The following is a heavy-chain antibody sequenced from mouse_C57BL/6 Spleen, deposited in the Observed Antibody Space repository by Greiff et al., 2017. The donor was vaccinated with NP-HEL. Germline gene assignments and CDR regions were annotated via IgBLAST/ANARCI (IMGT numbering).Heavy chain of an antibody. J-gene: IGHJ2*01. Sequence: QVQLQQSGPELVKPGASVKISCKASGYAFSSSWMNWVKQRPGKGLEWIGRIYPGDGDTNYNGKFKGKATLTADKSSSTAYMQLSSLTSEDSAVYACARALDVDDWGTGTTLTVSS. D-gene: IGHD3-3*01. V-gene: IGHV1-82*01. CDR3: ARALDVDD. CDR2: IYPGDGDT. CDR1: GYAFSSSW.